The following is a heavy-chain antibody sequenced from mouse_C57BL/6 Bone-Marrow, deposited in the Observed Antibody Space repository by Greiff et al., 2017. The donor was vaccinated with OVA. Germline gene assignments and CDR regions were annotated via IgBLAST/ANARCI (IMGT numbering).Heavy chain of an antibody. D-gene: IGHD1-1*01. CDR3: ARQGVSYYGSSPFAY. CDR1: GYTFTSYG. Sequence: QVQLQQSGAELARPGASVKLSCKASGYTFTSYGISWVKQRTGQGLEWIGAIYPRSGNTYYNEKFKGKATLTADKSSSTAYMELRSLTSEDSAVYFCARQGVSYYGSSPFAYWGQGTLVTVSA. CDR2: IYPRSGNT. V-gene: IGHV1-81*01. J-gene: IGHJ3*01.